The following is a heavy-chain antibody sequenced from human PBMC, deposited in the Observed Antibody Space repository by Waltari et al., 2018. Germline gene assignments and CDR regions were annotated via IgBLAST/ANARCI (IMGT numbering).Heavy chain of an antibody. CDR2: NSGRRGST. D-gene: IGHD4-4*01. Sequence: EVQLLESGGGLVQPGGSLRLSCAASGFTFTSYGMGWVRQAPGKGREVVSANSGRRGSTYYADSVKGRFTSSRDKSKNTLYLQMNSLRAEDTAVYYCAKGFTVTLLPFDYWGQGTLVTVSS. CDR3: AKGFTVTLLPFDY. J-gene: IGHJ4*02. V-gene: IGHV3-23*01. CDR1: GFTFTSYG.